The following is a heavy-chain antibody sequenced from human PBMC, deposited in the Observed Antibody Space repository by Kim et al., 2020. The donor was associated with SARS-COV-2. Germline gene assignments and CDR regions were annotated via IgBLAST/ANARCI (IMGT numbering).Heavy chain of an antibody. J-gene: IGHJ4*02. V-gene: IGHV4-59*11. D-gene: IGHD3-3*01. CDR1: GGSISRHY. CDR3: ARDITGPYTE. Sequence: SETLSLTCTVSGGSISRHYCSWLRQPPGKGLEWIGYIHYTGSTNYNPSLKSRVTISADTSRNQFSLMLSSVTAADTAVYYCARDITGPYTEWGQGTLVTVSS. CDR2: IHYTGST.